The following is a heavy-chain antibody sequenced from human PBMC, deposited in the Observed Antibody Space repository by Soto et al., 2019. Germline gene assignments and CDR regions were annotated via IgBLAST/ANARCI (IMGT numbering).Heavy chain of an antibody. J-gene: IGHJ6*02. Sequence: ASVKVSCKASGYTFTNYGITWVRQAPGQGLEWMGWINAGNGNTKYSQKFQGRVTITRDTSASTAYMELSSLRSEDTAVYYCARDLDTAMARVPLNYYYGMDVWAKGPRSPSP. V-gene: IGHV1-3*01. CDR3: ARDLDTAMARVPLNYYYGMDV. CDR1: GYTFTNYG. D-gene: IGHD5-18*01. CDR2: INAGNGNT.